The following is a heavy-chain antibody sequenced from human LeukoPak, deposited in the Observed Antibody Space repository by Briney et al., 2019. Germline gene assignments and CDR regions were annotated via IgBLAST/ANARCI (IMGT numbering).Heavy chain of an antibody. V-gene: IGHV4-59*01. J-gene: IGHJ6*02. D-gene: IGHD1-1*01. CDR3: ARDRTDYYGMDV. Sequence: PSETLSLTCTVSGGSISSYYWSWIRQPPGKGLEWIGYIYYSGSTNYNPSLKSRVTISVDTSKNQFSLKLSSATAADTAVYYCARDRTDYYGMDVWGQGTTVTVSS. CDR2: IYYSGST. CDR1: GGSISSYY.